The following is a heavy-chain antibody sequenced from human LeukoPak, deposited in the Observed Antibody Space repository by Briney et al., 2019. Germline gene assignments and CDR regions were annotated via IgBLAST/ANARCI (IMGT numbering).Heavy chain of an antibody. CDR3: ASATGYYYVS. V-gene: IGHV4-39*07. J-gene: IGHJ5*02. CDR1: GGSINSSDHY. CDR2: VYFRGST. D-gene: IGHD3-10*01. Sequence: SETLSLTCTVSGGSINSSDHYWDWVRQSPGKGLQWIGSVYFRGSTYYSPSLKSRVTISVDTSKNQFSLKLSSVTAADTAVYYCASATGYYYVSWGQGTLVTVSS.